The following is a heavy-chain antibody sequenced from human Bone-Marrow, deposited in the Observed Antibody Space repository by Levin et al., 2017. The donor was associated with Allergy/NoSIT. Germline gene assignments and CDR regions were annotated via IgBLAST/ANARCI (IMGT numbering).Heavy chain of an antibody. CDR3: ARFMGISGPDWGRAADV. CDR1: EFTFSTFA. Sequence: LSLTCAASEFTFSTFAMTWVRQVPGREMEWVSFISSSGGTTYYTDSVRGRFTVSRDNSKNTLNLQLNSLRAEDSAVYYCARFMGISGPDWGRAADVWGQGTLVTVSS. CDR2: ISSSGGTT. V-gene: IGHV3-23*01. D-gene: IGHD3-16*01. J-gene: IGHJ3*01.